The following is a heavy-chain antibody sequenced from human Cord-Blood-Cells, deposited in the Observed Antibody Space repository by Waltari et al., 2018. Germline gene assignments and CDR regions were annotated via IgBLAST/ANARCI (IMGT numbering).Heavy chain of an antibody. V-gene: IGHV1-69*01. CDR3: ARGGPITGDDY. CDR1: GGPFSSYA. Sequence: QVQLVQSGAEVKKPGSSVKVSCKASGGPFSSYAISWVRQAPGQGLEWMGGIIPILGTANYAQKFQGRVPITADESTSTAYRELSSLRCEDTAVYYCARGGPITGDDYWGQGTLVTVSS. D-gene: IGHD3-16*01. J-gene: IGHJ4*02. CDR2: IIPILGTA.